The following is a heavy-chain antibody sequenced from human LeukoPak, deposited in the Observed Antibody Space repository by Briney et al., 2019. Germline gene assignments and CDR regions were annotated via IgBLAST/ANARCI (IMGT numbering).Heavy chain of an antibody. Sequence: ASVKVSCKASGYTFTSYYMHWVRQAPGQGLEWMGIINPSGGSTSYAQKFQGRVTMTRDMSTSTVYMELSSLRSEDAAVYYCARDGSSGWSAHDAFDIWGQGTMVTVSS. V-gene: IGHV1-46*01. CDR3: ARDGSSGWSAHDAFDI. J-gene: IGHJ3*02. D-gene: IGHD6-19*01. CDR1: GYTFTSYY. CDR2: INPSGGST.